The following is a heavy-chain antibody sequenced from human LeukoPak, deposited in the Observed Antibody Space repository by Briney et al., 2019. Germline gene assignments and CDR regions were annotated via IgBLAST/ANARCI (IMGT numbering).Heavy chain of an antibody. CDR1: GFTFSSYA. J-gene: IGHJ4*02. D-gene: IGHD5-12*01. CDR2: LSASGGST. Sequence: GGSLRLSCAASGFTFSSYAMTWVRQAPGKGLEWVSALSASGGSTYYADSVKGRFTISRDNSKNTLYLQMSSLRAEDTAVYYCAKGSRHGSSGYDYGELVDSWGQGTLVTVSS. CDR3: AKGSRHGSSGYDYGELVDS. V-gene: IGHV3-23*01.